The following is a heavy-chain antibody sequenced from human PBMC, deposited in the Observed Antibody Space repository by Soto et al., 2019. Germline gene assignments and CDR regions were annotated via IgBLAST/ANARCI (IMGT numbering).Heavy chain of an antibody. Sequence: EVQLVESGGGLVKPGGSLRLSCAASGFTFSNAWMSWVRQAPGKGLEWVGRIKSKTDGGTTDYAAPVKGRFTISRDDSKSTLYLQMNSLKTEDTAVYYCTTGEGVTTFYYYYMDVWGKGTTVTVSS. CDR3: TTGEGVTTFYYYYMDV. CDR1: GFTFSNAW. J-gene: IGHJ6*03. D-gene: IGHD4-17*01. CDR2: IKSKTDGGTT. V-gene: IGHV3-15*01.